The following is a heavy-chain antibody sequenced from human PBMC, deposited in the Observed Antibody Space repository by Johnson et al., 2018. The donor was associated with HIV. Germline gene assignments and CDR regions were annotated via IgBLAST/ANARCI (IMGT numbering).Heavy chain of an antibody. CDR3: ARTPSLPGAFDI. Sequence: MQLVESGGDLVQPGGSLRLSCAASGFTFDDYTMHWVRQAPGKGLEWVSYISSSGSTIYYADSVKGRFTISRDNAKNSLYLQMNSLRAEDTAVYYCARTPSLPGAFDIWGQGTMVTVSS. V-gene: IGHV3-48*04. CDR2: ISSSGSTI. CDR1: GFTFDDYT. J-gene: IGHJ3*02.